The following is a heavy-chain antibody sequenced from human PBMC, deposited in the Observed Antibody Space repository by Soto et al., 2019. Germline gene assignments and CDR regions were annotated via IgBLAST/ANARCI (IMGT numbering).Heavy chain of an antibody. Sequence: QVQLQESGPGLVKPSETLSLTCTVSGGSVSSGSYYWSWIRQPPGKGLEWIGYIYYSGSTNYNPSLKSRVTISVDTSKNQFSLKLSSVTAADTAVYYCARDKVTTSFNAFDIWGQGTMVTVSS. CDR2: IYYSGST. CDR3: ARDKVTTSFNAFDI. V-gene: IGHV4-61*01. J-gene: IGHJ3*02. D-gene: IGHD4-17*01. CDR1: GGSVSSGSYY.